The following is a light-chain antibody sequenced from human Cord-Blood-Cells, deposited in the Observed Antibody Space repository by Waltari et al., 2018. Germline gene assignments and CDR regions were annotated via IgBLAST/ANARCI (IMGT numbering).Light chain of an antibody. CDR3: QAWDSSTAV. V-gene: IGLV3-1*01. CDR2: QDS. J-gene: IGLJ3*02. Sequence: SYDLTQPPSVSVSPGQTASITCSADKLGDKYAFWYQQKPGQSPVLVIYQDSKRPSGIPERFSGSNSGNTATLTISGTQAMDEADYYCQAWDSSTAVFGGGTKLTVL. CDR1: KLGDKY.